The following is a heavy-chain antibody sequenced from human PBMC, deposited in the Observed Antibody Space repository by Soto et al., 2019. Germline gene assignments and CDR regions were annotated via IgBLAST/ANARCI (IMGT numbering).Heavy chain of an antibody. D-gene: IGHD6-13*01. Sequence: QVQLQESGPGLVKPSETLSLTCTVSGGSISSYYWSWILQPPGKGLEWIGYIYYSGSTNYNPSLKSRVTISVDTSKNQFSLKLSSVTAADTAVYYCARGKGSSWWDSWGQGTLVTVSS. J-gene: IGHJ5*01. CDR3: ARGKGSSWWDS. CDR2: IYYSGST. V-gene: IGHV4-59*01. CDR1: GGSISSYY.